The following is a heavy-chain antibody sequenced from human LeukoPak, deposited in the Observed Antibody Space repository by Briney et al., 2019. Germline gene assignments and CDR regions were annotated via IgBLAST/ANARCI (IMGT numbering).Heavy chain of an antibody. V-gene: IGHV4-59*08. CDR3: ARSVAAAGRWFDP. D-gene: IGHD6-13*01. Sequence: SETLSLTCTVSGGSISSYYWSWIRQPPGKGLEWIGYIYYSGSTNYNPSLKSRVTISVDTSKNQFSLKLSSVTAADTGVYYCARSVAAAGRWFDPWGQGTLVTVSS. CDR1: GGSISSYY. CDR2: IYYSGST. J-gene: IGHJ5*02.